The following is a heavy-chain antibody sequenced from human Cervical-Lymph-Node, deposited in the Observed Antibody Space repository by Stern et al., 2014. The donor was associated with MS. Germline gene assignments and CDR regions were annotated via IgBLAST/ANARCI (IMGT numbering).Heavy chain of an antibody. CDR2: LYHGGST. Sequence: EVQLVESGGGLVQPGGSLRLSCAASGFVRTNYMIWVRQAPGKGLEWVCLLYHGGSTYSAHSVEGRFAISRDTSRNTLYLQMNSLRPEDTAVYYCATCVFGASPTWGQGTLVTVSS. J-gene: IGHJ5*02. CDR3: ATCVFGASPT. CDR1: GFVRTNY. V-gene: IGHV3-66*02. D-gene: IGHD3-10*02.